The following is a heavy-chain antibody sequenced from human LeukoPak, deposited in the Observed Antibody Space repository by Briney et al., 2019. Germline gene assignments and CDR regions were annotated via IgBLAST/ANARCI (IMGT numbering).Heavy chain of an antibody. CDR1: GYSFTSYW. CDR3: ARQVRCSSTSCLDY. V-gene: IGHV5-51*01. CDR2: IYPGDSDT. Sequence: GESLKISCKGSGYSFTSYWIGWVRQMPGKGLEWVGIIYPGDSDTRYSPSLQGQVTISADKSISTAYLQWSSLKASDTAMYYCARQVRCSSTSCLDYWGQGTLVTVSS. D-gene: IGHD2-2*01. J-gene: IGHJ4*02.